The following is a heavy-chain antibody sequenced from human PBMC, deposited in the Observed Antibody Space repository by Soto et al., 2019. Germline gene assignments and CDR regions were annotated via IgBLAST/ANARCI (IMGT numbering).Heavy chain of an antibody. CDR2: IIPLFGTA. V-gene: IGHV1-69*01. CDR3: ARPKGSYSSGYYYFDY. Sequence: GQGLEWMGAIIPLFGTADYAQKFQGRVTITADESTSTAYMELSSLRSEDTAVCYCARPKGSYSSGYYYFDYWGQGTLVTVSS. J-gene: IGHJ4*02. D-gene: IGHD6-19*01.